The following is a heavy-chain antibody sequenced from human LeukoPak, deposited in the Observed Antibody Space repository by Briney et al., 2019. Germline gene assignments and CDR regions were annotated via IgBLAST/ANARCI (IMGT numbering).Heavy chain of an antibody. V-gene: IGHV3-7*01. CDR2: IKQDGSEK. CDR1: GFTFSSYW. J-gene: IGHJ4*02. Sequence: GGSLRLSCAASGFTFSSYWMSWVRQAPGKGLEWVANIKQDGSEKYYVDSVKGRFTISRDNAKNSLYLQMNSLRAEDTAVYYCATINPYYYDSSGYYYWGQGTLVTVSS. CDR3: ATINPYYYDSSGYYY. D-gene: IGHD3-22*01.